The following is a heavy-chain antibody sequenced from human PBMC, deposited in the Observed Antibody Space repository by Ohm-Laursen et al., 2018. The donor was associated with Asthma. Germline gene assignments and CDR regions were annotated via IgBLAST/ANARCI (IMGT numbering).Heavy chain of an antibody. J-gene: IGHJ4*02. CDR2: ISYDGSNK. CDR1: GFTFSSYA. Sequence: SLRLSCAASGFTFSSYAMHWVRQAPGKGLEWVAVISYDGSNKYYADSVKGRFTISRDNSKNTLYLQMNSLRAEDTAVYYCARETSGAVTAMGFFDYWGQGTLFTVSS. D-gene: IGHD2-21*02. V-gene: IGHV3-30-3*01. CDR3: ARETSGAVTAMGFFDY.